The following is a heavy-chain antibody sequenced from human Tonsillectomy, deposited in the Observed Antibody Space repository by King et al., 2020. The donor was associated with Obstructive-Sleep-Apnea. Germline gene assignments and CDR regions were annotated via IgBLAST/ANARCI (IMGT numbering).Heavy chain of an antibody. CDR1: GYALTDLS. V-gene: IGHV1-24*01. CDR3: AIDRAKYYDILTGYYSYSYSDY. J-gene: IGHJ4*02. CDR2: FVLEVGET. D-gene: IGHD3-9*01. Sequence: QLVQSGAEVKKPGASVRVSCKVSGYALTDLSMHWVRQAPGKGLEWMGGFVLEVGETLYAQKFQGRVTMTEDTSTDTAYMELTSLRSEDTAVYYCAIDRAKYYDILTGYYSYSYSDYWGQGTLVTVSS.